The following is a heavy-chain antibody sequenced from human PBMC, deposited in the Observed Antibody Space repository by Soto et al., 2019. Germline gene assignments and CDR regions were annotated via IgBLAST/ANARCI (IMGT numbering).Heavy chain of an antibody. CDR3: ASRAERDYYDTGGYG. D-gene: IGHD3-16*01. V-gene: IGHV1-69*12. J-gene: IGHJ1*01. Sequence: QVQLVQSGAEVKKPGSSVKVSCKASGGTFSNYAISWVRQAPGQGLEWMGDIIPIFGTTKNAQQFHGRVTMTADDSKGTAYMELSSMRADDTAVYYCASRAERDYYDTGGYGWGQGTLVIV. CDR2: IIPIFGTT. CDR1: GGTFSNYA.